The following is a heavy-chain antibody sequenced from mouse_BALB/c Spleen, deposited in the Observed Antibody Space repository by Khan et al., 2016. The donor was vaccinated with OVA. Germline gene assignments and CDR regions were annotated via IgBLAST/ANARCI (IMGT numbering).Heavy chain of an antibody. CDR2: IDPFSGGT. CDR3: TRHGYVAWFTY. V-gene: IGHV1S135*01. Sequence: VQLQQSGPELMKPGASVKISCKASGYSFTNYYIHWIMQSHGKSLEWIGFIDPFSGGTTYNQKFKGKATLTVDKSSSTAYIQLSNLTSEDSAVYYCTRHGYVAWFTYWGQGTLVTVSA. J-gene: IGHJ3*01. CDR1: GYSFTNYY. D-gene: IGHD2-2*01.